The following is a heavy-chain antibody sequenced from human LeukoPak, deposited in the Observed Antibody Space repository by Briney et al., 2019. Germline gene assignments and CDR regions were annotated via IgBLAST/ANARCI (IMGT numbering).Heavy chain of an antibody. V-gene: IGHV3-23*01. D-gene: IGHD6-19*01. Sequence: GGSLRLSCAASGFTFSSYALSWVRQAPGKGLEWVSLISGSGLTTDYADSVKGRFTISRDNPKNTLSLQMNSLNADDTAVYYCAKHVRTSVWFFDSWGQGTLVTVSS. J-gene: IGHJ4*02. CDR1: GFTFSSYA. CDR3: AKHVRTSVWFFDS. CDR2: ISGSGLTT.